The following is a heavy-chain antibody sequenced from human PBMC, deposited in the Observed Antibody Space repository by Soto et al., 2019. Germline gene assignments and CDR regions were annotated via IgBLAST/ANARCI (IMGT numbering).Heavy chain of an antibody. CDR2: ISAYNGDT. D-gene: IGHD3-3*01. J-gene: IGHJ6*02. CDR3: ARDPHKYYDFWSGSFYYYGMDV. V-gene: IGHV1-18*04. CDR1: GYTFRSYG. Sequence: ASVKVSCKASGYTFRSYGISWVRQAPGQGLEWVGWISAYNGDTHYAPKFQDRITLTTETSTDTAYMELRSLRLDDTAVYYCARDPHKYYDFWSGSFYYYGMDVWGQGTTVTVSS.